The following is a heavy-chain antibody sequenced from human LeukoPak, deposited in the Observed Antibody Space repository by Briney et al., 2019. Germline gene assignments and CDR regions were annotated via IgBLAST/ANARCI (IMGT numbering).Heavy chain of an antibody. CDR2: ISAYNGNT. CDR3: ARDGSYYDSSGYPFDY. J-gene: IGHJ4*02. D-gene: IGHD3-22*01. V-gene: IGHV1-18*01. CDR1: GYTFTSYG. Sequence: ASVKVSCKASGYTFTSYGISWVRQAPGQGLEWMGWISAYNGNTNYAQKLQGRVTMTTDTSTSTAYMELRSLRSDDTAVYYCARDGSYYDSSGYPFDYWGLGTLVTVSS.